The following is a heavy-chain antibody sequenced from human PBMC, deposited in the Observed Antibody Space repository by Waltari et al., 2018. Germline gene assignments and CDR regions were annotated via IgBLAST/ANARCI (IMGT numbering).Heavy chain of an antibody. CDR1: GYSISSGYY. CDR3: ARDPIPIAAAVNPFDY. CDR2: IYHSVST. V-gene: IGHV4-38-2*02. D-gene: IGHD6-13*01. Sequence: QVQLQESGPGLVKPSETLSLTCAVSGYSISSGYYWGWIRQPQGKGLEWIGSIYHSVSTYYNPSLKSRVTISIDTSKNKFSLKLSSVTAADTAVYYCARDPIPIAAAVNPFDYWGQGTLVTVSS. J-gene: IGHJ4*02.